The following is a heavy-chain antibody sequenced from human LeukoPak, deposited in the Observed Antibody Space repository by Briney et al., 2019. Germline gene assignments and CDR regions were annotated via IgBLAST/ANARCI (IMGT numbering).Heavy chain of an antibody. CDR3: ARPGSGSYYRY. Sequence: GGSLRLSCAASGFTFSSYAMHWVRQAPGKGLEYVSAISSNGGSTYYANSVKGRFTISRDNSKNTLYLQMGSLRAEDMAVYYCARPGSGSYYRYWGQGTLVTVSS. CDR2: ISSNGGST. V-gene: IGHV3-64*01. J-gene: IGHJ4*02. CDR1: GFTFSSYA. D-gene: IGHD3-10*01.